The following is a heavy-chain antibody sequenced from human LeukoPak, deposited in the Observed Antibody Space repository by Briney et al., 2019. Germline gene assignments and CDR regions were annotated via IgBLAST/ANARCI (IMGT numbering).Heavy chain of an antibody. D-gene: IGHD3-3*01. CDR3: ARQYDFWSGQRFDP. CDR2: INPKSGGT. CDR1: GYTFTGYY. J-gene: IGHJ5*02. V-gene: IGHV1-2*02. Sequence: ASVKVSCKASGYTFTGYYMHWVRQAPGQGLEWMGWINPKSGGTNYAQKFQGRVTMTRDTSISTAYMDLSRLRSDDTAVYYCARQYDFWSGQRFDPWGQGTLVTVSS.